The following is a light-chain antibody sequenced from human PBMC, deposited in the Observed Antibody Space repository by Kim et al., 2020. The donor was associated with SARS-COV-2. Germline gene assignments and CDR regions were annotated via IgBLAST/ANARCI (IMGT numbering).Light chain of an antibody. J-gene: IGLJ2*01. CDR3: GTWESSLSAVV. Sequence: RVTISRSGSSSNIRNNYVSWYQQLPGTAPKVLIYDNNRRPSGIPDRFSGSRSGTSATLDITGLQTGDEADYYCGTWESSLSAVVFGGGTQLTVL. CDR2: DNN. CDR1: SSNIRNNY. V-gene: IGLV1-51*01.